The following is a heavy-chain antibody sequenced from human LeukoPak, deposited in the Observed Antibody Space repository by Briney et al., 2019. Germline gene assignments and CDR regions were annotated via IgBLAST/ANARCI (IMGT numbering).Heavy chain of an antibody. CDR1: GGSISSSSYY. J-gene: IGHJ4*02. D-gene: IGHD6-13*01. CDR2: IYYSGST. CDR3: ATHKIGIAAAALDY. V-gene: IGHV4-39*01. Sequence: PSETLSLTCTVSGGSISSSSYYWGWIRQPPGKGLEWIGSIYYSGSTNYNPSLKSRVTISVDTSKNQFSLKLSSVTAADTAVYYCATHKIGIAAAALDYWGQGTLVTVSS.